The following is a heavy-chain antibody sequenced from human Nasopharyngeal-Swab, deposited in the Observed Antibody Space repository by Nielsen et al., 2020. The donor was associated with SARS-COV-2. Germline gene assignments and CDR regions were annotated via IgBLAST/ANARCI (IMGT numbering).Heavy chain of an antibody. J-gene: IGHJ4*02. Sequence: GESLKISCAASGFTFDDYAMHWVRQAPGKGLEWVSYISSSGSTIYYADSVKGRFTISRDNAKNSLYLQMNSLRAEDTAVYYCARAYYFDSWGQGTLVTVSS. CDR3: ARAYYFDS. CDR1: GFTFDDYA. CDR2: ISSSGSTI. V-gene: IGHV3-48*03.